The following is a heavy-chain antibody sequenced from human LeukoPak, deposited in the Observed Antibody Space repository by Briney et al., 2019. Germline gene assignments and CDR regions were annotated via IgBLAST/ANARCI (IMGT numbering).Heavy chain of an antibody. CDR2: INGGGGST. CDR3: ARGSPNTVTTLRYFDY. J-gene: IGHJ4*02. Sequence: GGSLRLSCAASGFTISSYAMSWVRQAPGKGLEWVSAINGGGGSTYYADSVKGRFTISRDNSKSTLYLQMNSLRAEDTAVYYCARGSPNTVTTLRYFDYWGQGTLVSVSS. CDR1: GFTISSYA. V-gene: IGHV3-23*01. D-gene: IGHD4-17*01.